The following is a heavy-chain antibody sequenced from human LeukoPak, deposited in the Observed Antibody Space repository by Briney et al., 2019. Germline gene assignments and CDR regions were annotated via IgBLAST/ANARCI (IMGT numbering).Heavy chain of an antibody. D-gene: IGHD2-2*01. CDR2: IYYSGST. CDR3: AREIVVPAAYGMDV. V-gene: IGHV4-31*03. Sequence: PSETLSLTCTVSGGSISSGGYYWSWIRQHPGKGLGWIGYIYYSGSTYYNPSLKSRVTISVDTSKNQFSLKLSSVTAADTAVYYCAREIVVPAAYGMDVWGKGTTVTVSS. J-gene: IGHJ6*04. CDR1: GGSISSGGYY.